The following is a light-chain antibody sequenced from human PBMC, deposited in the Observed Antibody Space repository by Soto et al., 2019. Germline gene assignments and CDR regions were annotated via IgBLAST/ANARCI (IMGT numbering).Light chain of an antibody. CDR2: GAS. CDR1: QSVSSSY. J-gene: IGKJ2*01. V-gene: IGKV3-20*01. Sequence: EIVLTQSPGTLSLSPGERATLSCRASQSVSSSYLAWYQQKPGQAPRLLIYGASSRATGIPDRFSGSGSGTDFPLPISRLEPEDFAVYYCQQYGSSGYTFGQGTKLEIK. CDR3: QQYGSSGYT.